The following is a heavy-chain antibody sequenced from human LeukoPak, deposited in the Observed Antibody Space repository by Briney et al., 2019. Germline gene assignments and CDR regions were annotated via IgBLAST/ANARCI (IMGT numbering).Heavy chain of an antibody. J-gene: IGHJ3*02. D-gene: IGHD3-22*01. CDR2: ISYDGSNK. CDR1: GFTFSSYG. CDR3: ALTGSDSSGYYYVSDAFDI. V-gene: IGHV3-30*03. Sequence: GGSLRLSCAASGFTFSSYGMHWVRQAPGKGLEWVAVISYDGSNKYYADSVKGRFTISRDNSKNTLYLQMNSLRAEDTAVYYCALTGSDSSGYYYVSDAFDIWGRGTMVTVSS.